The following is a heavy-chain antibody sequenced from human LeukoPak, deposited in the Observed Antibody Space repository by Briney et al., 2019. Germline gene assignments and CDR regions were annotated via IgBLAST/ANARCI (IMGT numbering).Heavy chain of an antibody. Sequence: PGGSLRLSCAASGFTVSSNYMSWVRQAPGKGLEWVSVIYSGGSTYYADSVKGRFTISRDNSKNTLYLQMNSLRAGDTAVYYCAPSLYYYGMDVWGQGTTVTVSS. V-gene: IGHV3-53*01. J-gene: IGHJ6*02. CDR2: IYSGGST. CDR3: APSLYYYGMDV. CDR1: GFTVSSNY.